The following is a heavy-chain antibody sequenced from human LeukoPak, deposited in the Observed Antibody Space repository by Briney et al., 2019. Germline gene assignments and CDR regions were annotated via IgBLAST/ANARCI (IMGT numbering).Heavy chain of an antibody. CDR1: GFTFSNYG. J-gene: IGHJ4*02. Sequence: GGSLRLSCTASGFTFSNYGMSWVRQAPGKGLEWVSYISHNGNTVYSAESVKGRFTISRDNAKKSLYLQMNSLRAEDTAVYYCARGVGASEGVDYWGQGTLITVSS. D-gene: IGHD1-26*01. CDR2: ISHNGNTV. V-gene: IGHV3-48*04. CDR3: ARGVGASEGVDY.